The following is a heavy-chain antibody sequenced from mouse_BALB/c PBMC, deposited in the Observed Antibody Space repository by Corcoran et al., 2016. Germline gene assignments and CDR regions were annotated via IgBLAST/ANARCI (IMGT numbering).Heavy chain of an antibody. Sequence: VQLQQSGPELVKPGASVKMSCKASGYTFTDYVISWVKQRPGQGLEWIGEIYPGSGSTYYNEKFKDKATLTADKSSNTAYMQLSSLTSEDSAVYFCASPYYFDYWGQGTTLTVSS. CDR3: ASPYYFDY. V-gene: IGHV1-77*01. CDR2: IYPGSGST. CDR1: GYTFTDYV. J-gene: IGHJ2*01.